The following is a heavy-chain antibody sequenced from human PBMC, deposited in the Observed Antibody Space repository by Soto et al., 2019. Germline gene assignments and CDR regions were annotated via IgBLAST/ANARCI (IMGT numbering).Heavy chain of an antibody. V-gene: IGHV3-30*18. Sequence: QVQLVESGGGVVQPGRSLRLSCAASGFTFSSYGMHWVRQAPGKGLEWVAVISYDGSNKYYADSVKGRFTISRDNSKNTLYLQMNSLRAEDTAVYYCAKAQGSYYGSGSYDYYHYGMDVWGQGTTVTVSS. CDR3: AKAQGSYYGSGSYDYYHYGMDV. CDR2: ISYDGSNK. CDR1: GFTFSSYG. D-gene: IGHD3-10*01. J-gene: IGHJ6*02.